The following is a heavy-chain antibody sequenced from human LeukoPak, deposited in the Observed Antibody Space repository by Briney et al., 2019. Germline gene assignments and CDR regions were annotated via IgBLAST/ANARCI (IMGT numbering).Heavy chain of an antibody. Sequence: GASVKVSCKASGYTFTSYDINWVRQATGQGLEWMGWMNPNSGNTGYAQKFQGRITMTRNTSISTAYMELNSLRSEDTAVYYCASGGSDVGAACNYWGQGTLVTVSS. J-gene: IGHJ4*02. CDR2: MNPNSGNT. CDR3: ASGGSDVGAACNY. CDR1: GYTFTSYD. V-gene: IGHV1-8*01. D-gene: IGHD4/OR15-4a*01.